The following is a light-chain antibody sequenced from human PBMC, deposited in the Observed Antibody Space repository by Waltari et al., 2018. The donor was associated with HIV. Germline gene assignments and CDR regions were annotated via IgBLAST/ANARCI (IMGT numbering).Light chain of an antibody. J-gene: IGLJ3*02. Sequence: QYVLAQPPSASGTPGQRVAISCSGSNSNIEYNTINWYQQFPGAAPRLLIYANSQRPSGVPDRFSASKSGTSASLAITGLQTEDEAHYYCATWDDNLRGLLFGGGTKVTVL. CDR3: ATWDDNLRGLL. CDR1: NSNIEYNT. CDR2: ANS. V-gene: IGLV1-44*01.